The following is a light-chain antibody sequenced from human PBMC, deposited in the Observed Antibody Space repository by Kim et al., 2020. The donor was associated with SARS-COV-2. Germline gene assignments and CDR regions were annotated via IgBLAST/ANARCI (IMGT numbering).Light chain of an antibody. J-gene: IGKJ1*01. CDR1: QSISTW. V-gene: IGKV1-5*03. CDR3: QHYNSYWT. Sequence: LSASVGDRVTITGRASQSISTWLAWYQQKPGKAPTLLIYKASSLEGGVPSRFSGSGFGTEFTLTISSLQPDDFATYYCQHYNSYWTFGQGTKLEI. CDR2: KAS.